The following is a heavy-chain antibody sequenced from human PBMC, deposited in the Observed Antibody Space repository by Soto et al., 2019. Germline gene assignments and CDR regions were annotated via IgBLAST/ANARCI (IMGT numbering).Heavy chain of an antibody. Sequence: QVQLVQSGAEVKKPGSSVTVSCKTSRDTFNKYAFNWVRQAPGQGLEWMGWIIPIFSSRNYAEKFQGRVTITADDSTSTAYMELRSLRFADKSVYYFARGATYLGVWGLGTTVTVSS. D-gene: IGHD3-16*01. J-gene: IGHJ6*02. CDR3: ARGATYLGV. V-gene: IGHV1-69*01. CDR2: IIPIFSSR. CDR1: RDTFNKYA.